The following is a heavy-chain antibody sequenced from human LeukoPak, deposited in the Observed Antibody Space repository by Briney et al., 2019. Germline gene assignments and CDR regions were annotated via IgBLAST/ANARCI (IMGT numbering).Heavy chain of an antibody. CDR3: AKEAGYSTGWYYSGFDY. D-gene: IGHD6-19*01. J-gene: IGHJ4*02. V-gene: IGHV3-23*01. Sequence: PGGSLRLSCAASGFTFSTYAMSWVRQAPGKGLEWVSAISGSGGTTYYADSVKGRFTISKDNSKNTLYLQINNLRAEDTAVYYCAKEAGYSTGWYYSGFDYWGQGTLVTVSS. CDR2: ISGSGGTT. CDR1: GFTFSTYA.